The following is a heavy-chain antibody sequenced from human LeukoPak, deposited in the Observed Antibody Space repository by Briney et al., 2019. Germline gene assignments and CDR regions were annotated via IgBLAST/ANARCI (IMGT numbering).Heavy chain of an antibody. V-gene: IGHV4-61*02. Sequence: PSQTLSLTCTVSGGSISSGSYYWRWIRQPAGKGLEWIGRIYTSGSTNYNPSLKSRVTISVDTSKNQFSLKLSSVTAADTAVYYCAREYIVVVPAASLVSLWLDPWGQGTLVTVSS. CDR2: IYTSGST. D-gene: IGHD2-2*01. J-gene: IGHJ5*02. CDR3: AREYIVVVPAASLVSLWLDP. CDR1: GGSISSGSYY.